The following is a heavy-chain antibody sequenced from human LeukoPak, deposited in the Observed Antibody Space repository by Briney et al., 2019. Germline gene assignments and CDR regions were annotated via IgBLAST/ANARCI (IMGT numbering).Heavy chain of an antibody. Sequence: PGGSLRLSCAASRFTFSSYEMNWVRQAPGKGLEWVSYISSSGSTIYYADSVKGRFTISRDNAKNSLYLQMNSLRAEDTAVYYCARLMATTDHDAFDIWGQGTMVTVSS. CDR1: RFTFSSYE. J-gene: IGHJ3*02. D-gene: IGHD5-24*01. CDR2: ISSSGSTI. V-gene: IGHV3-48*03. CDR3: ARLMATTDHDAFDI.